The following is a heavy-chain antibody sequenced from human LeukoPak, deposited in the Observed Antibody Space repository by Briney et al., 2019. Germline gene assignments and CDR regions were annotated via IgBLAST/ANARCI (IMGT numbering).Heavy chain of an antibody. J-gene: IGHJ4*02. Sequence: PGGSLRLSCAASGFTFSSYSMNWVRQAPGKGLEWVSSISSSSSYTYYADSVKGRFTISRDNSKNTLYLQMNSLRAEDTAVYYCAKDLIAAAGTKHLDYWGQGTLVTVSS. CDR1: GFTFSSYS. CDR2: ISSSSSYT. CDR3: AKDLIAAAGTKHLDY. D-gene: IGHD6-13*01. V-gene: IGHV3-21*04.